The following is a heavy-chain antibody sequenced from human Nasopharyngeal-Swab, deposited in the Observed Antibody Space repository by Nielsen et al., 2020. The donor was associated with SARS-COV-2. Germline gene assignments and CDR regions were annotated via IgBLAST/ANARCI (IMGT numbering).Heavy chain of an antibody. D-gene: IGHD5-24*01. CDR3: ARAADGYNSFDP. CDR2: ISYAGSSE. Sequence: SCKASGYSFRSYGINWVRQAPGKGLEWVAVISYAGSSEYYADSVKGRFTISRDNFKDTLYLQMDSLRPEDTAVYYCARAADGYNSFDPWGQGTLVTVSS. V-gene: IGHV3-30*04. J-gene: IGHJ5*02. CDR1: GYSFRSYG.